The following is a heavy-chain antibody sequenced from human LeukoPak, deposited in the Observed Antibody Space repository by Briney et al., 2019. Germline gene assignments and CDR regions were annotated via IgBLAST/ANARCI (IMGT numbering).Heavy chain of an antibody. Sequence: GGSLRLSCAASGFTFSSYAMRWGREARGKGEEWVSAFSGSGDDTYYAVSVKGRFTISRDNSKNTLYLQMNSLRAEDTAVFYCAKGLSTTAVSGKFDPCGQGTLVTVSS. CDR2: FSGSGDDT. CDR3: AKGLSTTAVSGKFDP. J-gene: IGHJ5*02. D-gene: IGHD2/OR15-2a*01. V-gene: IGHV3-23*01. CDR1: GFTFSSYA.